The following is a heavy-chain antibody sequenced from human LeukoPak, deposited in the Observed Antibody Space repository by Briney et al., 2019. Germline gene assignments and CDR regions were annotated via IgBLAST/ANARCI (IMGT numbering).Heavy chain of an antibody. CDR2: INPNSGGT. Sequence: ASVKVSCKASGYTFTSYYMHWVRQAPGQGLEWMGRINPNSGGTNYAQKFQGRVTMTRDTSISTAYMELSRLRSDDTAVYYCASYGDDILTGYYIHFDYWGQGTLVTVSS. V-gene: IGHV1-2*06. D-gene: IGHD3-9*01. J-gene: IGHJ4*02. CDR1: GYTFTSYY. CDR3: ASYGDDILTGYYIHFDY.